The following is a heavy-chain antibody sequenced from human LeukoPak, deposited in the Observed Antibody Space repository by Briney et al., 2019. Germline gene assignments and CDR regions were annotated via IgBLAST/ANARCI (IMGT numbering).Heavy chain of an antibody. CDR3: ARVRYYDFWSGYFPPDY. D-gene: IGHD3-3*01. CDR2: ISPSGGST. J-gene: IGHJ4*02. Sequence: ASVKVSCKASGYTFTSYGISWVRQAPGQGLEWMGIISPSGGSTSYAQKFQGRVTMTRDTSTSTVYMELSSLRSEDTAVYYCARVRYYDFWSGYFPPDYWGQGTLVTVTS. V-gene: IGHV1-46*01. CDR1: GYTFTSYG.